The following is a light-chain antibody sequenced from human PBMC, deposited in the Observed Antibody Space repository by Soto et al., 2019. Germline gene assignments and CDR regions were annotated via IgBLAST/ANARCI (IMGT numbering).Light chain of an antibody. CDR1: QTISSY. V-gene: IGKV1-39*01. Sequence: DIQMTQSPSSLSASVGDRVTITCRASQTISSYLNWYQHKTGKAPKVLIYGTSSLQSGVPSRFSGSGSGTDFTLTISSLQPEDFATYYCQQYNSFPWTFGLGTKVEIK. CDR2: GTS. J-gene: IGKJ1*01. CDR3: QQYNSFPWT.